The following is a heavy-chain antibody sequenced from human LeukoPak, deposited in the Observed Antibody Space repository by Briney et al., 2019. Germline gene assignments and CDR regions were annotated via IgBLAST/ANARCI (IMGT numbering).Heavy chain of an antibody. D-gene: IGHD3-10*02. CDR1: GFTFRSYE. CDR3: AELGITMIGGV. CDR2: ISSSGSTI. J-gene: IGHJ6*04. Sequence: GGSLRLSGAASGFTFRSYEMNWVRQAPAKGLEWVSYISSSGSTIYYADSVKGRFTISRDNAKNSLYLQMNSLRAEDTAVYYCAELGITMIGGVWGKGTTVTISS. V-gene: IGHV3-48*03.